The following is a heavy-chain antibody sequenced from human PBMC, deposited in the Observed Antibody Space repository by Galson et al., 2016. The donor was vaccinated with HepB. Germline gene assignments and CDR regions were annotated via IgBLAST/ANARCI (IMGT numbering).Heavy chain of an antibody. D-gene: IGHD3-10*01. CDR2: ISYAGGNK. V-gene: IGHV3-30*18. CDR1: GFTFSGYA. J-gene: IGHJ4*02. Sequence: SLRLSCAASGFTFSGYAMHWVRQAPGKGLEWVAVISYAGGNKYYADSVKGRFTISRDNSKNTLYLQMNSLRAEDTAVYYCAKARITMVRGGPFDYWGQGTLVTVSS. CDR3: AKARITMVRGGPFDY.